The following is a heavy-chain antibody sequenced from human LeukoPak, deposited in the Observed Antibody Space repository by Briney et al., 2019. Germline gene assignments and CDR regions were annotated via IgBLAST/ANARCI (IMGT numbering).Heavy chain of an antibody. CDR2: FYPSAGTS. CDR1: GDTFTDYY. CDR3: VRELRGGYFDF. Sequence: ASVKVSCKASGDTFTDYYIYWVRQAPGRGPEYEGVFYPSAGTSYSPQRFRDRVTLTSDTSASTVYVDVGSLRSEDTAMYYYVRELRGGYFDFWGQGTLVTVSS. V-gene: IGHV1-46*03. J-gene: IGHJ4*02. D-gene: IGHD3-16*01.